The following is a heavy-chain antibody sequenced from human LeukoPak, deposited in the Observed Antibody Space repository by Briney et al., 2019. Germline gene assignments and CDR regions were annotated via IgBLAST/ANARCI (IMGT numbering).Heavy chain of an antibody. CDR1: GFTFSGYA. D-gene: IGHD2-2*01. V-gene: IGHV3-23*01. CDR3: ARGDTPTYCSTATCYLLDY. J-gene: IGHJ4*02. Sequence: GGSLRLSCAASGFTFSGYAMSWVRQAPGKGREWVSAISGSGSSTYHADSVKGRFTISRDNSKNTLYLQMNSLRAEDTAVYYCARGDTPTYCSTATCYLLDYWGEGTLVTVSS. CDR2: ISGSGSST.